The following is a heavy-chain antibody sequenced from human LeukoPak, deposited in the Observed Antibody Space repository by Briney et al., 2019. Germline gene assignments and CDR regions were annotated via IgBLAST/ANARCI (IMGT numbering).Heavy chain of an antibody. CDR2: IYYSGST. CDR1: GGSIRSYY. D-gene: IGHD4-17*01. V-gene: IGHV4-59*12. Sequence: SETLSLTCTVSGGSIRSYYWSWIRQPPGKGLEWIGYIYYSGSTYYNPSLKSRVTMSVDTSKSQFSLNLMSVTAADTAVYYCTRDTGTTGEVKFDPWGQGTLVTVSS. J-gene: IGHJ5*02. CDR3: TRDTGTTGEVKFDP.